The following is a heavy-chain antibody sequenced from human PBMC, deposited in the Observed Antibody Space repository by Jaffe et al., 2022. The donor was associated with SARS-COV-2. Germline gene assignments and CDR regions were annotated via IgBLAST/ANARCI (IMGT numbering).Heavy chain of an antibody. Sequence: EVQLVESGGGLVQPGRSLRLSCAASGFTFDDYAMHWVRQAPGKGLEWVSGISWNSGSIGYADSVKGRFTISRDNAKNSLYLQMNSLRAEDTALYYCAMGLIQHWGQGTLVTVSS. D-gene: IGHD1-26*01. CDR2: ISWNSGSI. CDR3: AMGLIQH. CDR1: GFTFDDYA. V-gene: IGHV3-9*01. J-gene: IGHJ1*01.